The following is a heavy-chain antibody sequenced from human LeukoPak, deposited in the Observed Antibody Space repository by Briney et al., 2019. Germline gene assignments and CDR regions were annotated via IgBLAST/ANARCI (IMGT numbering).Heavy chain of an antibody. D-gene: IGHD6-13*01. Sequence: KPSETLSLTCSVSDGGITGYYWGWIRQPPGKGLEWIGHIYSASTNYNPSLKSRVTISVDTSKNQFSLGLNSVTAADTAVYYCARGYSTSWTYYLDHWGQGALVTVSS. CDR3: ARGYSTSWTYYLDH. CDR2: IYSAST. J-gene: IGHJ4*02. CDR1: DGGITGYY. V-gene: IGHV4-59*01.